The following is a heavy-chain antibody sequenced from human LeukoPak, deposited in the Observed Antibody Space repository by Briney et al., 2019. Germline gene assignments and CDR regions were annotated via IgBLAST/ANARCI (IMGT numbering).Heavy chain of an antibody. D-gene: IGHD3-10*01. CDR2: MKKDGSER. CDR3: GRHRSGSGTYFIDY. V-gene: IGHV3-7*01. J-gene: IGHJ4*02. Sequence: GGSLRLSCVVSGFTFSSYSMIWVRQAPGKGVQWLANMKKDGSERKYVDFVKGRFTISRDNAKNSLYLQMNSLRAEDTAVYYCGRHRSGSGTYFIDYWGQGTLVRVSS. CDR1: GFTFSSYS.